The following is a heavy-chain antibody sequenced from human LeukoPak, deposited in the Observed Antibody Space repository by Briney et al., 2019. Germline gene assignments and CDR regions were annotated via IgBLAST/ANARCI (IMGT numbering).Heavy chain of an antibody. Sequence: ASVKVSCKASGYTFTSYDINWVRQATGQGLEWMGWMNPNSGNTGYAQKFQGRVTMTRNTFISTAYMELSSLRSEDTAVYYCARYVTMVRGVIINSIDYWGQGTLVTVSS. CDR3: ARYVTMVRGVIINSIDY. CDR1: GYTFTSYD. D-gene: IGHD3-10*01. J-gene: IGHJ4*02. CDR2: MNPNSGNT. V-gene: IGHV1-8*01.